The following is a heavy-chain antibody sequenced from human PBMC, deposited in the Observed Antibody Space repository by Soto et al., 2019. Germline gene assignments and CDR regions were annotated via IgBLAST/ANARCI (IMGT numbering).Heavy chain of an antibody. CDR2: IYYSGTT. V-gene: IGHV4-31*03. CDR3: ARETKTYCPGGSCNWFDP. CDR1: GGSINNDGSF. D-gene: IGHD2-15*01. J-gene: IGHJ5*02. Sequence: QVQLQESGPRLVKPSQTLSLTCSVSGGSINNDGSFWAWIRQSPGKGLEWIGYIYYSGTTYYNPSLRCRLSISVDTSKNQFSLKLTSVTAADTALYYCARETKTYCPGGSCNWFDPWGQGILVSVSS.